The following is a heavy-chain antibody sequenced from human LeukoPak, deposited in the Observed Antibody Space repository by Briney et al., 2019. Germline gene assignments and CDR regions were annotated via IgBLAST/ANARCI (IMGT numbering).Heavy chain of an antibody. V-gene: IGHV4-39*07. CDR2: IYYSGST. CDR3: ARDAYYDSSGYYLPPPYYYYYMDV. J-gene: IGHJ6*03. Sequence: PSETLSLTCTASGGSISSSSYYWGWIRQPPGKGLEWIGSIYYSGSTYYNPSLKSRVTISVDTSKNQFSLKLSSVTAADTAVYYCARDAYYDSSGYYLPPPYYYYYMDVWGKGTTVTVSS. D-gene: IGHD3-22*01. CDR1: GGSISSSSYY.